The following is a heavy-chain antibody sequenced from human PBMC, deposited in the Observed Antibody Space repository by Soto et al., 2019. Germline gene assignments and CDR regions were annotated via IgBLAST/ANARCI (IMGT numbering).Heavy chain of an antibody. CDR3: ARRHISSSSHLSYYYYMEV. Sequence: SETLSLTCTVSGGSISSYYWSWIRQPPGKGLEWIGYIYYSGSTNYNPSLKSRVTISVDTPKNQFSLKLSSVTAADTAVYYCARRHISSSSHLSYYYYMEVWGKGTTVTVSS. J-gene: IGHJ6*03. CDR1: GGSISSYY. CDR2: IYYSGST. V-gene: IGHV4-59*08. D-gene: IGHD6-6*01.